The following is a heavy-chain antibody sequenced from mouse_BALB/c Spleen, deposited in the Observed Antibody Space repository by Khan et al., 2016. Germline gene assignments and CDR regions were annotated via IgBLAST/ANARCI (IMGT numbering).Heavy chain of an antibody. Sequence: QIQLVQSGPELKKPGETVKISCKASGYTFTNYGMNWVKQAPGKGLKWMGWINTYTGEPTYADDFKGRFAFSLETSASTAYLQINNLKNEDTATYFCASHSWYGNYVGGAMDYWGQGTSVTVSS. CDR2: INTYTGEP. V-gene: IGHV9-3-1*01. D-gene: IGHD2-10*02. CDR3: ASHSWYGNYVGGAMDY. J-gene: IGHJ4*01. CDR1: GYTFTNYG.